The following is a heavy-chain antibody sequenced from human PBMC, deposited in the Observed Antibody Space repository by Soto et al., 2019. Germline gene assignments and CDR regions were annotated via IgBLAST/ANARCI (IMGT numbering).Heavy chain of an antibody. CDR2: IIPIFGTA. V-gene: IGHV1-69*13. J-gene: IGHJ5*02. Sequence: GASVKVSCKASGGTFSSYAISWVRQAPGQGLEWMGGIIPIFGTANYAQKFQGRVTITADESTSTAYMELSSLRSEDTAVYYCASSLSPTSWFDPWGQGTLVTVSS. CDR3: ASSLSPTSWFDP. CDR1: GGTFSSYA.